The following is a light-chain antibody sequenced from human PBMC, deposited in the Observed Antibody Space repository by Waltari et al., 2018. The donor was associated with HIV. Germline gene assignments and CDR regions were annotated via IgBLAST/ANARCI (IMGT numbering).Light chain of an antibody. CDR2: DVN. J-gene: IGLJ2*01. CDR1: SSDVGHYNY. Sequence: QSALTQPASVSGSPGQSITISCTGTSSDVGHYNYVSWYQQHPGKAPKSMIYDVNKRPSGVSNRFSGSKSGNTASLTISGLQAEDEADYYCCSYAGSSTVVFGGGTKLTVL. CDR3: CSYAGSSTVV. V-gene: IGLV2-23*02.